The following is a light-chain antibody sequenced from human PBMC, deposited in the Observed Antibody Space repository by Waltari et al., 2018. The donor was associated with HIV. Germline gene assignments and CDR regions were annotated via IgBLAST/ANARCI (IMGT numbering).Light chain of an antibody. Sequence: EIVMTQYPATLSMSPGERATLSCRAGQSVSTALAWYQQKPGQPPRLLIYGASSRATAIPARFSGSGSGTEFTLTISSLQFEDFAVYYCQQHHDLPLTFGGGTKVEIK. V-gene: IGKV3-15*01. CDR2: GAS. J-gene: IGKJ4*01. CDR1: QSVSTA. CDR3: QQHHDLPLT.